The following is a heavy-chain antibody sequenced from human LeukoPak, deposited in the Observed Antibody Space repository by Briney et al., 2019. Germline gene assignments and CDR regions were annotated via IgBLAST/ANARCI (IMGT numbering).Heavy chain of an antibody. CDR3: ARDFMEVIVGATYYFDY. D-gene: IGHD1-26*01. V-gene: IGHV3-30-3*01. CDR1: GFTFSSSW. J-gene: IGHJ4*02. Sequence: PGGSLRLSCAASGFTFSSSWMSWVRQAPGKGLEWVAVISYDGSNKYYADSVKGRFTISRDNSKNTLYLQMNSLRAEDTAVYYCARDFMEVIVGATYYFDYWGQGTLVTVSS. CDR2: ISYDGSNK.